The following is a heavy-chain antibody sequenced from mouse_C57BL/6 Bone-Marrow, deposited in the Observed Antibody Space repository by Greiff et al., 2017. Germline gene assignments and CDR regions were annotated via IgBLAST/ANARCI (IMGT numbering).Heavy chain of an antibody. V-gene: IGHV1-64*01. D-gene: IGHD1-1*01. CDR1: GYTFTSYW. CDR3: AYGSSYHYWYFDV. Sequence: QVHVKQPGAELVKPGASVKLSCKASGYTFTSYWMHWVKQRPGQGLEWIGMIHPNSGSTNYNEKFKSKATLTVDKSSSTAYMQLSSLTSEDSAVYYCAYGSSYHYWYFDVWGTGTTVTVSS. CDR2: IHPNSGST. J-gene: IGHJ1*03.